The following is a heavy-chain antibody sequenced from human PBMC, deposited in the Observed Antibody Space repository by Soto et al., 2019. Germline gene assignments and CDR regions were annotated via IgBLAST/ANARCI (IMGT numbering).Heavy chain of an antibody. CDR3: ARGRSSGWYRWLDP. J-gene: IGHJ5*02. D-gene: IGHD6-19*01. CDR2: ISGSGVTT. CDR1: GFASSDYA. V-gene: IGHV3-23*01. Sequence: EVQLLESGGGLVQPGGSLRLSCAASGFASSDYAMNWVRQAPGKGLEWVSGISGSGVTTNYPDSVKGRFTISRDNSKNTLYLQMSNLRAEDTAVYFCARGRSSGWYRWLDPWGQGTLVTVSS.